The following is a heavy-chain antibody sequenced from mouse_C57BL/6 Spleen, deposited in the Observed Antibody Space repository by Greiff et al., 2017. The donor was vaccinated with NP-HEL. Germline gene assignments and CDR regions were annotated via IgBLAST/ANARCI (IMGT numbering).Heavy chain of an antibody. D-gene: IGHD1-1*01. J-gene: IGHJ2*01. V-gene: IGHV6-6*01. Sequence: EVNLVESGGGLVQPGGSMKLSCAASGFTFSDAWMDWVRQSPEKGLEWVAEIRNKANNHATYYAESVKGRFTISRDDSKSSVYLQMNSLRAEDTGIYYCTRPLRALYYGSSFDYWGQGTTLTVSS. CDR3: TRPLRALYYGSSFDY. CDR2: IRNKANNHAT. CDR1: GFTFSDAW.